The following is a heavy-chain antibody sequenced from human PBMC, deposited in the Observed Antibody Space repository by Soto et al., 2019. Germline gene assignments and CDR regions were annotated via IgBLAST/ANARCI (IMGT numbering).Heavy chain of an antibody. D-gene: IGHD1-26*01. CDR1: RSTSIRMG. V-gene: IGHV1-18*01. J-gene: IGHJ5*01. Sequence: QIQLEQSGPELKEPGASVKVSCKASRSTSIRMGFSRVRQAPGQGLEWVGWSRADSGRTNYAQKFQGRVTMSTDVSTSTPYMELRSLTSSDTSGYYFARDADQWDHRFCEPWCQGTLVTVSS. CDR3: ARDADQWDHRFCEP. CDR2: SRADSGRT.